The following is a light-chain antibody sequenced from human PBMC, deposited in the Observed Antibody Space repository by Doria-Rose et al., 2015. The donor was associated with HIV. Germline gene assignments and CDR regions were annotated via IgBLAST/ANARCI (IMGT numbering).Light chain of an antibody. V-gene: IGKV4-1*01. CDR3: QQYYNTPS. CDR1: QSLLYTSKNY. Sequence: DIRMTQSPESLGMSLGERATLNCKSNQSLLYTSKNYLAWYQQKPGQPPKLLIYWASTRQSGVPARFSGSGSGTDFTLTISSLEAKDVAVYYCQQYYNTPSFGPGTTGDIK. J-gene: IGKJ3*01. CDR2: WAS.